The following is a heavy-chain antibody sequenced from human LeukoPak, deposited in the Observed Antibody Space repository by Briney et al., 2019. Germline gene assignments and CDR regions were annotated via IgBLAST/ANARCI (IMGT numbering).Heavy chain of an antibody. CDR3: ATSIGSRNAFHI. CDR1: GASITSLY. Sequence: PSETLSLTCSVSGASITSLYWTWIRQPPGRGLKWIGFVSYSGVTNYNPSLKSRLYMSMDTSKNQFFLNLGSVTASDTAVYFCATSIGSRNAFHIWGRGTAVTVSS. V-gene: IGHV4-59*08. D-gene: IGHD3-10*01. J-gene: IGHJ3*02. CDR2: VSYSGVT.